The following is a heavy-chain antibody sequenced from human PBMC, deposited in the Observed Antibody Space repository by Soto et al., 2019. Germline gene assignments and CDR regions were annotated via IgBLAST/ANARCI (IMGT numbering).Heavy chain of an antibody. D-gene: IGHD2-8*01. CDR1: GFTVSSNY. CDR2: IYSGGST. V-gene: IGHV3-53*02. CDR3: ARERDAQKPNWFDL. J-gene: IGHJ5*02. Sequence: EVQVVETGGGSIQPGGSLRLSCAVSGFTVSSNYMSWVRQHPGKGPEWVSDIYSGGSTYYADSVKGRCTISRDNSTNTLYLQMNSLRAEHTAVYYCARERDAQKPNWFDLWGQGTMVTVSS.